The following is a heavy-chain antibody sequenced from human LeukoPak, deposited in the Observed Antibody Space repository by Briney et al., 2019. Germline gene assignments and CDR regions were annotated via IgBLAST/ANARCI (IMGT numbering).Heavy chain of an antibody. V-gene: IGHV3-74*01. CDR3: YGGNAEQ. D-gene: IGHD4-23*01. J-gene: IGHJ1*01. Sequence: GGSLRLSCVASGFTFSDAWMSWVRQAPGKGLVWVSGINTDGSSTNYADSVKGRFTISRDNAKNTLYLQMNSLRVEDMAVYYCYGGNAEQWGQGTLVTGSS. CDR2: INTDGSST. CDR1: GFTFSDAW.